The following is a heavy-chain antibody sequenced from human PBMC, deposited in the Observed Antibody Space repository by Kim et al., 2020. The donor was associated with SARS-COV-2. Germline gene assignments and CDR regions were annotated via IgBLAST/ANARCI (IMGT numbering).Heavy chain of an antibody. CDR2: IIPIFGTA. V-gene: IGHV1-69*13. CDR3: ARDPRVYCGGDCYSDDAFDI. CDR1: GGTFSSYA. D-gene: IGHD2-21*02. J-gene: IGHJ3*02. Sequence: SVKVSCKASGGTFSSYAISWVRQAPGQGLEWMGGIIPIFGTANYAQKFQGRVTITADESTSTAYMELSSLRSEDTAVYYCARDPRVYCGGDCYSDDAFDIWGQGTMVTVSS.